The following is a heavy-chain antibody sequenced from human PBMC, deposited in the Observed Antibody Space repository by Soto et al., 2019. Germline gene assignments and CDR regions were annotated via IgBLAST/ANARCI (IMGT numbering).Heavy chain of an antibody. CDR3: AKGLLNWNDDDPTVY. CDR1: GFTFSSYG. CDR2: ISYDGSNK. V-gene: IGHV3-30*18. Sequence: QAGGSLRLSCAASGFTFSSYGMHWVRQAPGKGLEWVAVISYDGSNKYYADSVKGRFTISRDNSKNTLYLQMNSLRAEDTAVYYCAKGLLNWNDDDPTVYWGQGTLVTVSS. J-gene: IGHJ4*02. D-gene: IGHD1-1*01.